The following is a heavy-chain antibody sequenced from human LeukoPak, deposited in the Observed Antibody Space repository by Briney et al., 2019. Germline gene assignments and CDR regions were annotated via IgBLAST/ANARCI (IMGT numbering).Heavy chain of an antibody. CDR1: GFTFSSYE. V-gene: IGHV3-48*03. CDR2: ISSSGSTI. J-gene: IGHJ6*04. D-gene: IGHD5-12*01. Sequence: GGSLRLSCAASGFTFSSYEMNWVRQAPGKGLEWVSYISSSGSTIYYADSVKGRFTISRDNAKNSLYLQMNSLRAEDTAVYYCARDQGYSGYPGNYYYYGIDVWGKGTTVTVSS. CDR3: ARDQGYSGYPGNYYYYGIDV.